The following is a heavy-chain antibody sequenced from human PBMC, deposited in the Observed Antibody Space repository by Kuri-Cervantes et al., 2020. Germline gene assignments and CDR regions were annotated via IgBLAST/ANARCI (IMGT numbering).Heavy chain of an antibody. CDR2: ISSRGSYI. Sequence: GESLKIPCAASGFPFSSHNMPLVRQAPGKGLEWVSFISSRGSYIYYADAVKGLFTISRDNDKHSLYLQMNSLRAEDTAVYYCAKLGNGLYYWGQGTLVTVSS. CDR3: AKLGNGLYY. V-gene: IGHV3-21*04. J-gene: IGHJ4*02. CDR1: GFPFSSHN. D-gene: IGHD4-23*01.